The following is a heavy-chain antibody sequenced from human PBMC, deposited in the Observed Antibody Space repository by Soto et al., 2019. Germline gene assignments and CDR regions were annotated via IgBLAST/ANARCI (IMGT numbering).Heavy chain of an antibody. V-gene: IGHV1-69*06. CDR3: ARDLSSPGIAVAGTGEDRDY. J-gene: IGHJ4*01. CDR1: GGTFSSYA. Sequence: SVKVSCKASGGTFSSYAISWVRQAPGQGLEWMGGIIPIFGTANYAQKFQGRVTITADKSTSTAYMELSSLRSEDTAVYYCARDLSSPGIAVAGTGEDRDYWGQ. D-gene: IGHD6-19*01. CDR2: IIPIFGTA.